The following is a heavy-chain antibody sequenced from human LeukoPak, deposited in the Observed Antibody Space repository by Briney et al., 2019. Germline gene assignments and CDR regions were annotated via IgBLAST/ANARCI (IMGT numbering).Heavy chain of an antibody. CDR1: GLTFSNYA. CDR3: AKITKATTPNY. D-gene: IGHD4-17*01. CDR2: ITDSGRKT. V-gene: IGHV3-23*01. J-gene: IGHJ4*02. Sequence: GGSLRLSCAASGLTFSNYAMNWVRQASGKGLEWVSGITDSGRKTYYADSVKGRFSISRDISKNTVYLQMSDLRAEDTAVYYCAKITKATTPNYWGQGTLVTVSS.